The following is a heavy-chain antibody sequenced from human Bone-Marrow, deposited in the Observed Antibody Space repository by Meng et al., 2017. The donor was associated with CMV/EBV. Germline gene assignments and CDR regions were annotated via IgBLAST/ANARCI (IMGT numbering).Heavy chain of an antibody. Sequence: GGSLRLSCAASGFTFNTYDMHWVRQTTGEGLEWVSAIGTTDDTYYPASVKGRFTISRDNAKNSLYLQMSSLRAGDTAVYYCARGGSNSLIDYWGQGTLVTFSS. V-gene: IGHV3-13*01. CDR2: IGTTDDT. CDR3: ARGGSNSLIDY. D-gene: IGHD6-13*01. J-gene: IGHJ4*02. CDR1: GFTFNTYD.